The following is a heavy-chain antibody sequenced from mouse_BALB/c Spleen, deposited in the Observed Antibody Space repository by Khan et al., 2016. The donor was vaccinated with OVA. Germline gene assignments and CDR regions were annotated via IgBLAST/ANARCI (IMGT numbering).Heavy chain of an antibody. CDR3: AREWAAWFPY. CDR2: IYPGSDNT. V-gene: IGHV1-77*01. J-gene: IGHJ3*01. Sequence: QVQLKESGAQLARPGASVRLSCKASGYTFTDYYINWMRQRTGEGLEWIGEIYPGSDNTYYNEKFKDGATLTADKSSSTAYMHLSSLTSEDSAVYFCAREWAAWFPYWGQGTLVTVSA. CDR1: GYTFTDYY.